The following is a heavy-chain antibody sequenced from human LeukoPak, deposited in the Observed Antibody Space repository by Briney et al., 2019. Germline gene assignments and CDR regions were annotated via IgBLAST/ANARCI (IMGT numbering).Heavy chain of an antibody. V-gene: IGHV3-7*01. Sequence: GGSLRLSCAASGFTFSSYWMSWVRQAPGKGLEWVANIKQDRSEKYYVDSVKGRFTISRDNAKNSLYLQMNSLRAEDTAVYYCARDLWKWELLAGRTRFDYWGQGTLVPVSS. D-gene: IGHD1-26*01. CDR2: IKQDRSEK. CDR3: ARDLWKWELLAGRTRFDY. CDR1: GFTFSSYW. J-gene: IGHJ4*02.